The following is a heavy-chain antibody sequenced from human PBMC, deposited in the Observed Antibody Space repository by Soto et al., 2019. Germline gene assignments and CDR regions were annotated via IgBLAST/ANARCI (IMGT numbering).Heavy chain of an antibody. CDR3: ARAPRRYDFWSGYYDPYYYYGMDV. Sequence: ASVKVSGKASGYTFTGYYMHWVRQAPGQGLEWMGWINPNSGGTNYAQKFQGWVTMTRDTSISTAYMELSRLRSDDTAVYYCARAPRRYDFWSGYYDPYYYYGMDVWGQGTTFTVPS. CDR2: INPNSGGT. CDR1: GYTFTGYY. J-gene: IGHJ6*02. D-gene: IGHD3-3*01. V-gene: IGHV1-2*04.